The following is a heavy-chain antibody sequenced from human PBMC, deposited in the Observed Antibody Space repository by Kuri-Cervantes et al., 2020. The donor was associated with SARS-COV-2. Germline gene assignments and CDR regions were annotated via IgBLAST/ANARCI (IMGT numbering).Heavy chain of an antibody. CDR1: GGSFAGYY. Sequence: GSLRLSCDVYGGSFAGYYWSWIRQPPGKGLEWIGEINHSGSTNYNPSLKSRVTISVDTSKSQFSLKLSSLTAADTAVYYCARRGPTTVTTFTSLAEVGFQHWGQGTLVTVSS. CDR3: ARRGPTTVTTFTSLAEVGFQH. J-gene: IGHJ1*01. V-gene: IGHV4-34*01. D-gene: IGHD4-17*01. CDR2: INHSGST.